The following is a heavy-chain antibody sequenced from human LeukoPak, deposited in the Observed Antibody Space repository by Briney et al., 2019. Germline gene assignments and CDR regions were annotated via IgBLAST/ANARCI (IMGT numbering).Heavy chain of an antibody. V-gene: IGHV3-7*01. D-gene: IGHD2-2*01. CDR3: ARIYCSSTNCDRWNAFDI. Sequence: PGGSLRLSCVASGFSLRSYWMSWVRQAPGKGLEWVANIKQDGSEKFYVDSVKGGFTISRDNAENSLYLQMNSLRVEDMAVYYCARIYCSSTNCDRWNAFDIWGQGTMVTGSS. CDR2: IKQDGSEK. J-gene: IGHJ3*02. CDR1: GFSLRSYW.